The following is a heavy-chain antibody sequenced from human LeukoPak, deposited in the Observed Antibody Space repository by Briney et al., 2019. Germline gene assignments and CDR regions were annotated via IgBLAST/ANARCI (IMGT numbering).Heavy chain of an antibody. Sequence: GGSLRLSCAASGFTFSTYTMNWVRKAPGKGLEWVSSISSSSSYIYYADSVKGRFTISRDNAKNSLYLQMNSLRAEDTAVYYCARDRYGDYSFDYWAREPWSPSPQ. CDR2: ISSSSSYI. V-gene: IGHV3-21*06. CDR3: ARDRYGDYSFDY. CDR1: GFTFSTYT. J-gene: IGHJ4*02. D-gene: IGHD4-17*01.